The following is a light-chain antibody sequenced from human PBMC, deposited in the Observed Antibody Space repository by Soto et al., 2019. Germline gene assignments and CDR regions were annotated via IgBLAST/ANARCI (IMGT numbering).Light chain of an antibody. CDR2: GAS. V-gene: IGKV3-20*01. CDR3: QQYGRSTMFT. CDR1: QSVSSNY. Sequence: EIVLTQSPGTLSLSPGERATLSCRASQSVSSNYLAWYQQQPGQAPRLLIYGASRGAAGIPDRFSGSGSGTDFTLTISRLEPEDFAVYFCQQYGRSTMFTFGQGTKLEFK. J-gene: IGKJ2*01.